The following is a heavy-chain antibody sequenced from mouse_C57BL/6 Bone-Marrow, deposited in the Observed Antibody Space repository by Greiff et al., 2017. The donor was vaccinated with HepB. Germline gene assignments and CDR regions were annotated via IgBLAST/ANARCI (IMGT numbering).Heavy chain of an antibody. D-gene: IGHD2-4*01. V-gene: IGHV1-80*01. CDR1: GYAFSSYW. Sequence: QVHVKQSGAELVKPGASVKISSKASGYAFSSYWMNWVKQRPGKGLEWIGQIYPGDGDTNYNGKFKGKATLTADKSSSTAYMQLSSLTSEDSAVYFCARGEPIYYDYGRRGAMDYWGQGTSVTVSS. CDR2: IYPGDGDT. J-gene: IGHJ4*01. CDR3: ARGEPIYYDYGRRGAMDY.